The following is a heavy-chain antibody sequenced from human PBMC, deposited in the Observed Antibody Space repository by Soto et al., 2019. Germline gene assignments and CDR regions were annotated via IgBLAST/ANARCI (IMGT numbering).Heavy chain of an antibody. Sequence: QVQLVESGGSVVQPGRSLRLSCEASGFTFTSYAMHWVRRAPGKGLKWVAVISYDGINEYYADSVKGRFTISRDNSKNTLFLQMSSLRVEDTAVYYCARDRLRLGELSLIGYFDYWGQGTLVTVSS. J-gene: IGHJ4*02. D-gene: IGHD3-16*02. CDR1: GFTFTSYA. V-gene: IGHV3-30*15. CDR3: ARDRLRLGELSLIGYFDY. CDR2: ISYDGINE.